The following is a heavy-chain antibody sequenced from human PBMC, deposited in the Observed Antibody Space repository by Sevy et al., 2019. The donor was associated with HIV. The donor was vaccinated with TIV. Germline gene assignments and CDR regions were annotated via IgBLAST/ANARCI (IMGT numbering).Heavy chain of an antibody. V-gene: IGHV3-15*01. D-gene: IGHD3-22*01. CDR3: TTGAYYYDSGGYRGFDY. CDR1: GFTFNNAW. Sequence: GGSLRRSCAASGFTFNNAWMSWVRQAPGKGLEWVGRIKSKTDGGTTDYAAPVKGRFTISRDDSKNTLYLQMNSLKTEETAVYYCTTGAYYYDSGGYRGFDYWGQGTLVTGSS. J-gene: IGHJ4*02. CDR2: IKSKTDGGTT.